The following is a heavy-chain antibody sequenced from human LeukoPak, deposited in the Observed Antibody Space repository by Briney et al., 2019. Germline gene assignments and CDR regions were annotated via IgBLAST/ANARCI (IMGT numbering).Heavy chain of an antibody. Sequence: GRSLRLSCAASGFTFGSYGMHWVRQAPGKGLEWVAVISYDGSNRYYADSVKGRFTISRDNSKNTLYLQMNSLRAEDTAVYYCAKGYDSSGYREKSDYWGQGTLVTVSP. V-gene: IGHV3-30*18. J-gene: IGHJ4*02. CDR2: ISYDGSNR. CDR1: GFTFGSYG. CDR3: AKGYDSSGYREKSDY. D-gene: IGHD3-22*01.